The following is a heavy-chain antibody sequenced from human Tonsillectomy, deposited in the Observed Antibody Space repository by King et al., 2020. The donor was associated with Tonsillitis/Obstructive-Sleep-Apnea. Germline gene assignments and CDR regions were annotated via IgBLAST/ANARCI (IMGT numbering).Heavy chain of an antibody. D-gene: IGHD6-25*01. CDR3: AKEQAAWDAFDI. Sequence: VQLVESGGGVVQPGRSLRLSCAASGFTFSSFCMHWVRQAPGKGLEWVAVISADGNNKYYADSVKGRFTISRDNSKNTLYLQMNSLRAEDTAIYYCAKEQAAWDAFDIWGQGTMVTVSS. J-gene: IGHJ3*02. CDR2: ISADGNNK. CDR1: GFTFSSFC. V-gene: IGHV3-30*18.